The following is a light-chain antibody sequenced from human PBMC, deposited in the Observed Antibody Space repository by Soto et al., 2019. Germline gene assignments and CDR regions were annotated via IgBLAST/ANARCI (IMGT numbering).Light chain of an antibody. J-gene: IGKJ1*01. Sequence: QMTQYPFTLSASVGDRVTITCRASHTISSWLAWYQQKPGKAPKLLIYKASTLKSGVPSRFSGSGSGTDFTLTISRLEPEDFALYYCQQFVTSPTWTFGQGTKVDIK. CDR1: HTISSW. CDR2: KAS. V-gene: IGKV1-5*03. CDR3: QQFVTSPTWT.